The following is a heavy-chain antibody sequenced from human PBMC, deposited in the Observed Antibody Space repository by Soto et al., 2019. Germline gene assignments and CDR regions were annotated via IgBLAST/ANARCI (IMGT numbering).Heavy chain of an antibody. V-gene: IGHV5-51*01. CDR1: GYSFPSYW. Sequence: PGESLKISCKGSGYSFPSYWIGWVRQMPGKGLEWMGSIYPGDSDTRYSPSFQGQVTISADKSISTAYMEWRSLKPSDTAIYYCARVYGGNSDYHAYGMDVWGQGTTVTVSS. D-gene: IGHD4-17*01. CDR3: ARVYGGNSDYHAYGMDV. CDR2: IYPGDSDT. J-gene: IGHJ6*02.